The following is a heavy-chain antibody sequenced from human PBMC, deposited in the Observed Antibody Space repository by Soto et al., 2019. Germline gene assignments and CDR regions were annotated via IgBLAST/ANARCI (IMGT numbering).Heavy chain of an antibody. CDR1: GYTFTGYY. Sequence: ASVKVSCKASGYTFTGYYMHWVRQAPGQGLEWMGWINPNSGGTNYAQKFQGRVTMTRDTSTSTVYMEVSSLRSEDTAVYYCARSSLLDYGMDVWGQGTTVTVSS. CDR2: INPNSGGT. CDR3: ARSSLLDYGMDV. D-gene: IGHD6-6*01. V-gene: IGHV1-2*02. J-gene: IGHJ6*02.